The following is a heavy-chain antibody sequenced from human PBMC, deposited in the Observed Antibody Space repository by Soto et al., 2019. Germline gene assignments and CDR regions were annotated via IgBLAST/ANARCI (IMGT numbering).Heavy chain of an antibody. CDR2: INHSGST. CDR1: GGSFSGYY. CDR3: ARDNVVVPAANAFFDY. D-gene: IGHD2-2*01. Sequence: SETLSLTCAVYGGSFSGYYWSWIRQPPGKGLEWIGEINHSGSTNYNPSLKSRVTISVDTSKNQFSLKLSSVTAADTAVYYCARDNVVVPAANAFFDYWGQGTLVTVSS. V-gene: IGHV4-34*01. J-gene: IGHJ4*02.